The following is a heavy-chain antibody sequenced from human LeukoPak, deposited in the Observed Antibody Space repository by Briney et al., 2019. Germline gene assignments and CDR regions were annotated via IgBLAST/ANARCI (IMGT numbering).Heavy chain of an antibody. CDR2: IIPIFGTA. CDR3: ASGGDGYNYGY. V-gene: IGHV1-69*05. J-gene: IGHJ4*02. CDR1: GGTFIIYA. Sequence: SVKVSCKASGGTFIIYAISWVRQAPGQGLEWMGGIIPIFGTANYAQKFQGRVTITTDETTSTAYMELSSLRSEDTAVYYCASGGDGYNYGYWGQGTLVTVSS. D-gene: IGHD5-24*01.